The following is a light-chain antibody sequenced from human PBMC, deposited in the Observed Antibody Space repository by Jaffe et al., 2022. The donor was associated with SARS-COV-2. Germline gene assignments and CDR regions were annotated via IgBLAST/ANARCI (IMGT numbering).Light chain of an antibody. CDR2: QAS. CDR1: QTVNSW. J-gene: IGKJ1*01. CDR3: QHYNHYFLT. Sequence: DIRMTQSPSTLAASVGDRVTITCRASQTVNSWLAWYQQKPGKAPNLLIYQASNLESGVPSRFSGSGSGTEFTLTISSLQPDDFATYYCQHYNHYFLTFGQGTKVEIK. V-gene: IGKV1-5*03.